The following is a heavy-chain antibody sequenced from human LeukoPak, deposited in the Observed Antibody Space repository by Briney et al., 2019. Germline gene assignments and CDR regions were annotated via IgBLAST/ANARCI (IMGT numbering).Heavy chain of an antibody. CDR2: IYSGGST. D-gene: IGHD6-25*01. J-gene: IGHJ4*02. Sequence: GSPLRLSCAASGFTDSSNYMSWVRQAPGKGLEWVSVIYSGGSTYYADSVKGRFTISRDNSKNTLYLQMNSLRAEDTAVYYCALSAPDYYFDYWGQGTLVTVSS. CDR1: GFTDSSNY. CDR3: ALSAPDYYFDY. V-gene: IGHV3-66*02.